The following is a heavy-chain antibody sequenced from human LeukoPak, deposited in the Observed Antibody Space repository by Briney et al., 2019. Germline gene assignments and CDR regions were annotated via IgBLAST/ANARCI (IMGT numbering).Heavy chain of an antibody. V-gene: IGHV4-31*03. D-gene: IGHD2-15*01. CDR1: GGSISSGGYY. Sequence: KPSQTLSLTCTVSGGSISSGGYYWTWIRQHPGKGLEWIGYIYYSGSTYYNPSLKSRVTISVDTSKNQFSLMLSSVAAADTALYYCAKDRAGYCSGGSCYTTFDPWGQGTLVTVSS. CDR2: IYYSGST. J-gene: IGHJ5*02. CDR3: AKDRAGYCSGGSCYTTFDP.